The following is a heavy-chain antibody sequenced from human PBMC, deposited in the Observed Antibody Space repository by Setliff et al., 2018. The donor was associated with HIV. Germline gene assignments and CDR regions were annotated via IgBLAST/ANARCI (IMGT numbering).Heavy chain of an antibody. CDR1: GFTFSNSW. Sequence: GGSLRLSCAASGFTFSNSWMHWVRQAPGKGLEWVSSISSSSSYIYYADSVKGRFTISRDNAKNSLYLQMNSLRAEDTAVYYCARDLYFYYYMDVWGKGTRSPSP. CDR3: ARDLYFYYYMDV. D-gene: IGHD3-9*01. V-gene: IGHV3-21*01. J-gene: IGHJ6*03. CDR2: ISSSSSYI.